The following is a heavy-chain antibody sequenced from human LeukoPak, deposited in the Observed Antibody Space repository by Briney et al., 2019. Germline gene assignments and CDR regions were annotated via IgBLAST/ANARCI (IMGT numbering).Heavy chain of an antibody. CDR2: IYYSGST. CDR3: ATQLLWFGESHAVVRSFDI. Sequence: PSETLSLTCTVSGGSISSYYWSWIRQPPGKGLAWIGYIYYSGSTNYNPSLKSRGTISVDTSKNQFSLKLSSVTAADTAVYYCATQLLWFGESHAVVRSFDIWGQGTMVTVSS. CDR1: GGSISSYY. J-gene: IGHJ3*02. D-gene: IGHD3-10*01. V-gene: IGHV4-59*01.